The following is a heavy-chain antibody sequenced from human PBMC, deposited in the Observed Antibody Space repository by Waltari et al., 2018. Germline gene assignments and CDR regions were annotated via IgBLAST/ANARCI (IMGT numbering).Heavy chain of an antibody. CDR3: ARDRGRGLYLDS. J-gene: IGHJ4*02. CDR2: VHRSGRT. Sequence: QVQLQESGPGLVKPSGTLSLPCGVSGDSMSGNYWWSWVRQPPGKGLEWMGQVHRSGRTNYNPPLEGRGTVAIDTFNSQFSLEGTSATAADTALYFWARDRGRGLYLDSWGRGILVTVSP. CDR1: GDSMSGNYW. V-gene: IGHV4-4*02. D-gene: IGHD2-15*01.